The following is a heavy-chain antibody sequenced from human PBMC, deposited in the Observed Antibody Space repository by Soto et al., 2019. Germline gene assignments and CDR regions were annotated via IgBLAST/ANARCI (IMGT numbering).Heavy chain of an antibody. CDR1: GFTFSSYG. CDR3: ARELTGLHDAFDI. V-gene: IGHV3-33*08. D-gene: IGHD7-27*01. Sequence: GGSLRLSCAASGFTFSSYGMHWVRQAPGKGLEWVAVIRYDRSNKYYADSVKGRFTISRDNSKNTLYLQMNSLRAEDTAVYYCARELTGLHDAFDIWGQGTMVTVSS. J-gene: IGHJ3*02. CDR2: IRYDRSNK.